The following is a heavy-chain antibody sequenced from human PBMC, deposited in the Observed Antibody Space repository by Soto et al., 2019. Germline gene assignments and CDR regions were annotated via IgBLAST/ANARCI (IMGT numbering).Heavy chain of an antibody. D-gene: IGHD3-22*01. CDR1: GYTFTSYY. V-gene: IGHV1-46*01. CDR2: INPIVGST. CDR3: ARAYYYDSSGYYPPPNY. J-gene: IGHJ4*02. Sequence: ASVKVSCKASGYTFTSYYMHWVRQAPGQGLELIGIINPIVGSTSYAQKFQGRVTMTRDTSTSTVYMELSSLRSEDTAVFYCARAYYYDSSGYYPPPNYWGQGTLVTVSS.